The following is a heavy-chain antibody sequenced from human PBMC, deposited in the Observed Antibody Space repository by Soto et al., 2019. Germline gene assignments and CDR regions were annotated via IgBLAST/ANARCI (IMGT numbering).Heavy chain of an antibody. D-gene: IGHD6-13*01. CDR1: GYTFTSYD. CDR2: MNPNSGNT. CDR3: ARERSAAGTGWFDP. J-gene: IGHJ5*02. Sequence: QVQLVQSGAEVKKPGASVKVSCKASGYTFTSYDINWVRQATGQGLEWMGWMNPNSGNTGYAQKFHGIVATTRNTALSTAYMELSSLRSEDTAVYSCARERSAAGTGWFDPWGQGTLVTVSS. V-gene: IGHV1-8*01.